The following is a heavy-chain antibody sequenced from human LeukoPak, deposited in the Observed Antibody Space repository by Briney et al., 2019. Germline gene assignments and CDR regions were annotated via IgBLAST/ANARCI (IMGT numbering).Heavy chain of an antibody. CDR2: INAGHGNT. V-gene: IGHV1-3*01. CDR3: ARGAGFAEPLPEY. D-gene: IGHD1-14*01. Sequence: ASVKVSCKASGYTFTSYAMHWVRQAPGQRLEWMGWINAGHGNTKYSQKFQGRVTITRDTSASTVYMEMSSLRSEDTAVYYCARGAGFAEPLPEYWGQGTLLTVSS. CDR1: GYTFTSYA. J-gene: IGHJ4*02.